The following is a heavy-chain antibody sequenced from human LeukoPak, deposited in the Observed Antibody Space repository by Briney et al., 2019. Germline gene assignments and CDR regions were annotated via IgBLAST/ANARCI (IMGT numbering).Heavy chain of an antibody. CDR3: ASWIQLWLLDY. J-gene: IGHJ4*02. CDR1: GYTFTSYG. D-gene: IGHD5-18*01. Sequence: ASVKVSCKASGYTFTSYGISWVRQAPGQGLEWMGWISAYNGNTNYAQKLHGRVTMTTDTSTSTAYMELRSLRSDDTAVYYCASWIQLWLLDYWGQGTLVTVSS. V-gene: IGHV1-18*01. CDR2: ISAYNGNT.